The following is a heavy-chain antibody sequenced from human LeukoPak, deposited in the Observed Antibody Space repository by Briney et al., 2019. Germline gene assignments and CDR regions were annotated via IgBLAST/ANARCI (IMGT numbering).Heavy chain of an antibody. J-gene: IGHJ4*02. CDR3: ARGGTRLYTSGSLDY. D-gene: IGHD6-25*01. V-gene: IGHV4-59*01. CDR1: DGSINIYY. Sequence: SETLSLTCTVSDGSINIYYWNWIRQPPGKGREWIGYVHYSGNTNYNPSLKSRLTISVDTSKNQFSLRLSSVTAADTAIYYCARGGTRLYTSGSLDYWGQGTLVTVSS. CDR2: VHYSGNT.